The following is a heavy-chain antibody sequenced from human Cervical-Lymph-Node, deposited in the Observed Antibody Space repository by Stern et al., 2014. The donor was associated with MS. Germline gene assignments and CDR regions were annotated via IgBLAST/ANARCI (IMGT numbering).Heavy chain of an antibody. CDR3: ASASHEYSSGWYRIDY. CDR2: IVPILGAA. V-gene: IGHV1-69*01. CDR1: GGTFSSYS. D-gene: IGHD6-19*01. Sequence: QVQLVQSGAEVKKPGSSVKVSCKASGGTFSSYSISWVRQAPGRGLEWMGGIVPILGAANYGQRFQGRVTITADDSTSTAYMELSSLRSEDTAIYYCASASHEYSSGWYRIDYGGQGSLVTVSS. J-gene: IGHJ4*02.